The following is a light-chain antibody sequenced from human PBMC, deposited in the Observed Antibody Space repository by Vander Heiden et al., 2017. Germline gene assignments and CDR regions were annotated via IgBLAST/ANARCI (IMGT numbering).Light chain of an antibody. CDR2: DTN. V-gene: IGLV1-44*01. CDR3: AAWDDTLNGLYV. CDR1: SSNSGSDT. J-gene: IGLJ1*01. Sequence: QSVLTQPPSASGTPGQRFTISCSGSSSNSGSDTVTWYPQLSGTAPKLLIYDTNLRPSGVPDRLSGSKSGTSASLAISGLQSEDEPDYYCAAWDDTLNGLYVFGTGTKVAVL.